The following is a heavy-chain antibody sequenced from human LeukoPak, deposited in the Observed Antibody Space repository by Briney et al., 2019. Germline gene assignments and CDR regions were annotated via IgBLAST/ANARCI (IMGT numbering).Heavy chain of an antibody. CDR1: GGTFISYA. J-gene: IGHJ4*02. V-gene: IGHV1-69*04. Sequence: SVTVSCKASGGTFISYAISWVRQAPGQGLEWMGRIIPILGIANYAQKFQGRVTITADKSTSTAYMELSSLRSEDTAVYYCARDGTVTTLNFDYWGQGTLVTVSS. CDR3: ARDGTVTTLNFDY. CDR2: IIPILGIA. D-gene: IGHD4-17*01.